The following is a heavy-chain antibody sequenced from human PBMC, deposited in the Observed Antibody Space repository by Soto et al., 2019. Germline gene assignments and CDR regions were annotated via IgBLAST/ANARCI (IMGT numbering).Heavy chain of an antibody. CDR2: IIPFHGVT. CDR3: TRDWESTVSTWSFGGF. J-gene: IGHJ4*02. CDR1: GGTFSPYT. D-gene: IGHD3-10*01. Sequence: QVQLVQSGAEVKKPGSSVKVSCKASGGTFSPYTINWVRQAPGQGLEWMGRIIPFHGVTNYAQKFQARVTITADKSTSTAYLELSVLRFEVTAMYYCTRDWESTVSTWSFGGFWGRGTPVTVSS. V-gene: IGHV1-69*08.